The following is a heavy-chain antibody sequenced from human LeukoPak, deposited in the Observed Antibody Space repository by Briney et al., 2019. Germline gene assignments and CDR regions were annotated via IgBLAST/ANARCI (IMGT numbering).Heavy chain of an antibody. CDR2: IYYSGST. V-gene: IGHV4-59*08. CDR1: GGSISSYY. J-gene: IGHJ5*02. CDR3: ARQPVGYCSGGSCYGWFDP. D-gene: IGHD2-15*01. Sequence: SETPSLTCTVSGGSISSYYWSWIRQPPGKGLEWIGYIYYSGSTNYNPSLKSRVTISVDTSKNQFSLKLSSVTAADTAVYYCARQPVGYCSGGSCYGWFDPWGQGTLVTVSS.